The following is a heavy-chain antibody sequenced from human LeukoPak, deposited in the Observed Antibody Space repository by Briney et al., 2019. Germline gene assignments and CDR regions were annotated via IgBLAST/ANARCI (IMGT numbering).Heavy chain of an antibody. CDR3: ARAGYSYGLLDFFDS. Sequence: SQTLSLTCVISGDSVSSNSAGWNWIRQSPSGGLEWLGRTYYRSKWFQEYAVSVASRITINPDTSMNQFSLQMNSVTPDDTAVYYCARAGYSYGLLDFFDSWGQGTLVTVSS. V-gene: IGHV6-1*01. CDR1: GDSVSSNSAG. D-gene: IGHD5-18*01. CDR2: TYYRSKWFQ. J-gene: IGHJ4*02.